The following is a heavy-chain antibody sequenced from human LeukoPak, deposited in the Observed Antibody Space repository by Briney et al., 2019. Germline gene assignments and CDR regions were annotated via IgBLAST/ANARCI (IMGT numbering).Heavy chain of an antibody. V-gene: IGHV5-51*01. D-gene: IGHD6-13*01. J-gene: IGHJ6*02. CDR2: IYPGGSET. CDR1: GYSFSSYW. CDR3: ARLQKGNYYYALDV. Sequence: GESLKISCKGLGYSFSSYWNAWVRQRPGKGLEWMGIIYPGGSETRYDPSFQGQVTISADKSISTAYLQWSSLKASDTAVYYCARLQKGNYYYALDVWGQGTTVTVSS.